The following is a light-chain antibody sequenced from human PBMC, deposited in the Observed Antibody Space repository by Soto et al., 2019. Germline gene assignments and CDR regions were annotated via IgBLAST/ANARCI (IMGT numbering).Light chain of an antibody. CDR2: KAS. J-gene: IGKJ1*01. CDR1: QSISSW. Sequence: DIQMTQSPSTLSASVGDRVTITCRASQSISSWLAWYQQKPGRAPKLLIYKASSLESGVPSRFSGNESGTEFALTISSLQPDDFATYYCQQYSTYWTFGQGTKVEIK. V-gene: IGKV1-5*03. CDR3: QQYSTYWT.